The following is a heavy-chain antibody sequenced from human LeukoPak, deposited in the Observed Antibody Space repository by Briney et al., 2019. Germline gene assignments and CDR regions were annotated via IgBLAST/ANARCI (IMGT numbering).Heavy chain of an antibody. V-gene: IGHV3-30-3*01. D-gene: IGHD2-21*01. CDR3: ARAYCGGVRPTCYYYYYMDV. CDR1: GFTFSSYA. CDR2: ISYDGSNK. J-gene: IGHJ6*03. Sequence: GGSLRLSCAASGFTFSSYATHWVRQAPGKGLEWVAVISYDGSNKYYADSVKGRFTISRDNSKNTLYLQMNSLRAEDTAVYYCARAYCGGVRPTCYYYYYMDVWGKGTTVTVSS.